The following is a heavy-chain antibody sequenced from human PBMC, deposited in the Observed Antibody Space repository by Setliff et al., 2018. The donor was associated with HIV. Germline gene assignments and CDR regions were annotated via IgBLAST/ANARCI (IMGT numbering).Heavy chain of an antibody. D-gene: IGHD3-3*01. CDR1: GGSISSGGYY. CDR3: ARGGGFWSGQLDY. V-gene: IGHV4-31*03. J-gene: IGHJ4*02. CDR2: IHYSGST. Sequence: SETLSLTCTVSGGSISSGGYYWSWIRQHPGKGLEWIGYIHYSGSTHYNPSLKSRVTISVDTSKNQFSLKLSSVTAADTAVYYCARGGGFWSGQLDYWGQGTLVTVSS.